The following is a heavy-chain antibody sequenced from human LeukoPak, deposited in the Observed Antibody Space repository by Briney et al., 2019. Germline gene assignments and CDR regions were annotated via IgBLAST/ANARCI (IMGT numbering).Heavy chain of an antibody. J-gene: IGHJ4*02. CDR1: GGSISSSSYY. Sequence: SETLSLTCTVSGGSISSSSYYWSWIRQPPGKGLEWIGYIYYSGSTNYNPSLKSRVTISVDTSKNQFSLKLSSVTAADTAVYYCARLRPPMLYYYDSSGYLDYWGQGTLVTVSS. V-gene: IGHV4-61*05. D-gene: IGHD3-22*01. CDR2: IYYSGST. CDR3: ARLRPPMLYYYDSSGYLDY.